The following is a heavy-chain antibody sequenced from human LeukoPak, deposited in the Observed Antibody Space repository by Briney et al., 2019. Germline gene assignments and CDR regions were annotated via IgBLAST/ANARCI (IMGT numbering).Heavy chain of an antibody. D-gene: IGHD3-3*01. Sequence: KVSCXAXXXTFTSXYXHWVRQAPGQGLEWMGIINPSGGSTSYAQKFQGRVTMTRDTSTSTVYMELSSLRSEDTAVYYCARDHDFWSGYYPDYWGQGTLVTVSS. CDR1: XXTFTSXY. CDR3: ARDHDFWSGYYPDY. CDR2: INPSGGST. V-gene: IGHV1-46*01. J-gene: IGHJ4*02.